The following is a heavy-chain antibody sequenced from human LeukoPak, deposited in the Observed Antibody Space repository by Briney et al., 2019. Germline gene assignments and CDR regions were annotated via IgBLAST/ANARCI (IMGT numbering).Heavy chain of an antibody. CDR3: ARAPGALRALDY. Sequence: ASVKVSCKASGYTFTSYDINWVRQATGQGLEWLGWMNPSSGNTGYAQKFQGRVTMTRDTSISTAYMELSRLRSDDTAVYYCARAPGALRALDYWGQGTLVTVSS. J-gene: IGHJ4*02. CDR1: GYTFTSYD. D-gene: IGHD3-10*01. CDR2: MNPSSGNT. V-gene: IGHV1-8*01.